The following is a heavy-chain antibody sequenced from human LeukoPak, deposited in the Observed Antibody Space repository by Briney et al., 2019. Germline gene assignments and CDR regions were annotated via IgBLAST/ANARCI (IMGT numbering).Heavy chain of an antibody. D-gene: IGHD1-26*01. V-gene: IGHV4-34*01. CDR2: INHSGVT. CDR3: ASRLQTSWVMDV. CDR1: GGSFSGYY. J-gene: IGHJ6*02. Sequence: SETLSLTCAVYGGSFSGYYWTWSRQPPGKGLEWIGEINHSGVTNYNPSLKSRVTISVDTSKNQFSLKLSSVTAADTAVYYCASRLQTSWVMDVWGQGTTVTVSS.